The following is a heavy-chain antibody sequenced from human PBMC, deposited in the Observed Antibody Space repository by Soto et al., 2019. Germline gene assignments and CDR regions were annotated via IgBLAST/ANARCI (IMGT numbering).Heavy chain of an antibody. Sequence: SNNWWAWVRQPPAQGLECIGEIYQTGSTNYNPSLKSRVTISLDKSENQFSLKVTSLTAADTAVEEGSSRDPGASLDPWGRGTLVSGS. J-gene: IGHJ5*02. CDR3: SSRDPGASLDP. V-gene: IGHV4-4*01. CDR2: IYQTGST. D-gene: IGHD1-26*01. CDR1: SNNW.